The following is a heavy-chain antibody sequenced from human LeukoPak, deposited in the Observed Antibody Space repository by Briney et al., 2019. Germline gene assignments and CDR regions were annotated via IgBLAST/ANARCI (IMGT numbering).Heavy chain of an antibody. D-gene: IGHD4-17*01. Sequence: GGSLRLSCAASGFTFATYWMSWVRQAPGKGLEWVSFIYSGGNTHYSDSVKGRFTISRDNSKNTLYLQMNSLRADDTAVYYCARRAGEYSHPYDYWGQGTLVTVSS. CDR3: ARRAGEYSHPYDY. CDR1: GFTFATYW. J-gene: IGHJ4*02. CDR2: IYSGGNT. V-gene: IGHV3-53*01.